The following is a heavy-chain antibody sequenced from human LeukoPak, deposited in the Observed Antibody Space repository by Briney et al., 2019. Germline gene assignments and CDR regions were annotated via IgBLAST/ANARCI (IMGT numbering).Heavy chain of an antibody. Sequence: PSETLSLTCTVSGYSISSGYYWGWIRQPPGKGLEWIGRIYTSGSTNYNPSLKSRVTMSVDTSKNQFSLKLSSVTAADTAVYYCARDKQQLPNYYYYMDVWGKGTTVTVSS. V-gene: IGHV4-38-2*02. CDR2: IYTSGST. J-gene: IGHJ6*03. CDR1: GYSISSGYY. CDR3: ARDKQQLPNYYYYMDV. D-gene: IGHD6-13*01.